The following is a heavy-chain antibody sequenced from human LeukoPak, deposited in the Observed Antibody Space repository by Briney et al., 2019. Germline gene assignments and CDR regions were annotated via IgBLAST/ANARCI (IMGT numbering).Heavy chain of an antibody. CDR2: INHSGST. J-gene: IGHJ5*02. Sequence: SETLSLTCAVYGGSFSGYYWSWIRQPPGKGLEWIGEINHSGSTNYNPSLKSRVTISVDTSKNQFSLKLSSVTAADTAVYYCARGQSRHSSSRGMFDPWGQGTLVTVSS. CDR1: GGSFSGYY. V-gene: IGHV4-34*01. CDR3: ARGQSRHSSSRGMFDP. D-gene: IGHD6-13*01.